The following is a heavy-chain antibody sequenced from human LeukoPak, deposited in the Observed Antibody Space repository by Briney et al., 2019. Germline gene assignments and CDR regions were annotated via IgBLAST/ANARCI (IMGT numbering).Heavy chain of an antibody. CDR3: ARDKSGVDY. V-gene: IGHV4-59*01. CDR1: GGSISSYY. D-gene: IGHD3-10*01. CDR2: IYYSGST. Sequence: SETLSLTCTVSGGSISSYYWSWIRQPPGKGLEWIGYIYYSGSTNYNPSLKSRVTMSVDTSKNQFSLKLSSVTAADTAVYYCARDKSGVDYWGQGTLVTVSS. J-gene: IGHJ4*02.